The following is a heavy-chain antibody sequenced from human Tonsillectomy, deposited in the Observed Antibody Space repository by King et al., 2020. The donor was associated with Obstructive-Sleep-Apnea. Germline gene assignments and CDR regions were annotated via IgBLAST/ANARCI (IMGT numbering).Heavy chain of an antibody. J-gene: IGHJ4*02. CDR3: AREGDEAVAGQPCGY. CDR1: GFTFSSYS. V-gene: IGHV3-48*04. CDR2: ISSSSSTI. D-gene: IGHD6-19*01. Sequence: VQLVESGGGLVQPGGSLRLSCAASGFTFSSYSMNWVRQAPGKGLEWVSYISSSSSTIYYADSVKGRFTISRDNAKNSLYLQMNSLRAEDTAVYYCAREGDEAVAGQPCGYWGQGTLVTVSS.